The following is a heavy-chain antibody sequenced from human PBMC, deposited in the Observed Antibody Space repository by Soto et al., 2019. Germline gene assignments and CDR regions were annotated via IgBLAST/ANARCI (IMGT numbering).Heavy chain of an antibody. J-gene: IGHJ4*02. D-gene: IGHD3-10*01. CDR1: GFTVSNNY. V-gene: IGHV3-53*01. Sequence: EVQLVESGGGLIQPGGSLRLSCAVSGFTVSNNYMSWVRQAPGKGLEGVSVIYSGGYTAYGDSVKGRFTISRDNSKNTLILKRNSLGATATAVSYGGPRPGGGGYWGQGTLVTVSS. CDR2: IYSGGYT. CDR3: GPRPGGGGY.